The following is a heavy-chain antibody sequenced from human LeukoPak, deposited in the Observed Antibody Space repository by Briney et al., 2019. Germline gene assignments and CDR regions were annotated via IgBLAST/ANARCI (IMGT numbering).Heavy chain of an antibody. Sequence: SSETLSLTCTVSGGSISSSSYYWGWIRQPPGKGLEWIGSIYYSGSTYYNPSLKSRVTISVDTSKNQFSLKLSSVTAADTAVYYCARDPMVRGVIGYWGQGTLVTVSS. CDR3: ARDPMVRGVIGY. CDR1: GGSISSSSYY. J-gene: IGHJ4*02. CDR2: IYYSGST. D-gene: IGHD3-10*01. V-gene: IGHV4-39*01.